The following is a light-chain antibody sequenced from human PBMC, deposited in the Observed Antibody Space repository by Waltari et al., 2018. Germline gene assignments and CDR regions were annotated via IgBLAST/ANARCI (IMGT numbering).Light chain of an antibody. V-gene: IGKV3-11*01. CDR3: QHRSVWPLT. CDR1: QSVRSY. Sequence: IVLTQSPATLSLFPGERATLSCRASQSVRSYLAWYQQKPGQAPRLLLYDASNRATGIPVRFSGSGSGTDFTLTISSLEPEDFAVYYCQHRSVWPLTFGGGTKVEIK. J-gene: IGKJ4*01. CDR2: DAS.